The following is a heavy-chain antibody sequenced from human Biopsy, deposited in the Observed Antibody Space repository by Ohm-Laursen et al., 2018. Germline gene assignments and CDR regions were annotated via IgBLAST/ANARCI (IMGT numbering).Heavy chain of an antibody. Sequence: PSDTLSLTCAVYGGTYSGYYWSWIRQPPGKGLEWIGEVHHDGRANYNPSLKSRVTISGDMSKKQFSLKLSGVTAADTAVYCCARFIVPSLHCSNGVCPIRWFDPWGQGTLVTVSS. J-gene: IGHJ5*02. CDR3: ARFIVPSLHCSNGVCPIRWFDP. V-gene: IGHV4-34*01. CDR1: GGTYSGYY. CDR2: VHHDGRA. D-gene: IGHD2-2*01.